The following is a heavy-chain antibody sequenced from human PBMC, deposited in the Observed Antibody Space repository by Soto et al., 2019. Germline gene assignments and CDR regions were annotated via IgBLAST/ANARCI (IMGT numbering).Heavy chain of an antibody. CDR3: AREKSSSSTPFSSSADYYYYYGMDV. CDR2: INPSGGST. J-gene: IGHJ6*02. CDR1: GYTFTSYY. Sequence: GASVKVSCKASGYTFTSYYMHWVRQAPGQGLEWMGIINPSGGSTSYAQKFQGRVTMTRDTSTSTVYMELSSLRPEDTAVYYCAREKSSSSTPFSSSADYYYYYGMDVWGQGTTVTVSS. D-gene: IGHD6-6*01. V-gene: IGHV1-46*01.